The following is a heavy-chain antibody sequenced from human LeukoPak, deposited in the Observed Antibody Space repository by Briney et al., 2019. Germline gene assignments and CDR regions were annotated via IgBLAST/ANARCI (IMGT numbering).Heavy chain of an antibody. J-gene: IGHJ3*02. CDR1: GFPFRSYA. Sequence: GGSLRLSCAASGFPFRSYAMSWVRQAPGKGLEWVSAIGGRGSNTNYADSVKGRFTISRDNAKNSLYLQMNSLRAEDTAVYYCARALLDIVVVPAAWGAFDIWGQGTMVTVSS. CDR2: IGGRGSNT. V-gene: IGHV3-23*01. CDR3: ARALLDIVVVPAAWGAFDI. D-gene: IGHD2-2*03.